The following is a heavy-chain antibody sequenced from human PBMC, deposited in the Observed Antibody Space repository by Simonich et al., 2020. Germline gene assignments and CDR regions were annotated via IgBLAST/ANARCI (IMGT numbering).Heavy chain of an antibody. V-gene: IGHV3-7*01. J-gene: IGHJ4*02. CDR1: GFTFSSYW. CDR2: KKKEGSEK. D-gene: IGHD3-10*01. Sequence: EVQLVESGGGLVQPGGSLRLSCAASGFTFSSYWMSWVRQAPGKGLEWVENKKKEGSEKYYVDVVKGPFTISRDNAKNSLYLQMNSLRAEDTAVYYCARDREVYGSGSYYNYWGQGTLVTVSS. CDR3: ARDREVYGSGSYYNY.